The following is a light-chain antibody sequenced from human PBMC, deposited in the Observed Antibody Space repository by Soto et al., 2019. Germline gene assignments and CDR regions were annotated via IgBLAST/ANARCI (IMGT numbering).Light chain of an antibody. CDR1: SSDVGSYNL. CDR3: CSYAGSHVV. Sequence: QSVLTQPASVSGSPGQSITISCTGTSSDVGSYNLVSWYQQHPGKAPKLMIYEGSKRPSGVSNRFSGSKFGNTASLTISGLQAEDEADYYCCSYAGSHVVFGGGTKLTVL. J-gene: IGLJ2*01. CDR2: EGS. V-gene: IGLV2-23*01.